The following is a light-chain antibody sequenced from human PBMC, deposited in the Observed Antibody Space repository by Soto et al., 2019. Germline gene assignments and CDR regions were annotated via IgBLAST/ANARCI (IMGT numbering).Light chain of an antibody. CDR1: ASNFGSNS. CDR3: AAWDDSLNGCV. CDR2: GNN. Sequence: QSVLTQSPSASGTPGQRVTISCSGSASNFGSNSVNWYQQLPGTAPKVVIYGNNQRPSGVPDRFSGSKSGASASLAISGLQSEDEADFYCAAWDDSLNGCVFGTGTQLTVL. J-gene: IGLJ7*01. V-gene: IGLV1-44*01.